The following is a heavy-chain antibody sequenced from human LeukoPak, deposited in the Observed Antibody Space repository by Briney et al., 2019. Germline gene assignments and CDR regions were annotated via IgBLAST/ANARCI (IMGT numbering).Heavy chain of an antibody. J-gene: IGHJ4*02. D-gene: IGHD5/OR15-5a*01. V-gene: IGHV4-59*08. Sequence: SETLSLTCTLSGRSISCYYWRWLRQPPGKALEWIGYIYYSGSTNYNPPLKSRVTISVDTSKNQFSLKLSSVTAADTAVYYCASVSAMRDFDYWGQGTLVTVSS. CDR1: GRSISCYY. CDR2: IYYSGST. CDR3: ASVSAMRDFDY.